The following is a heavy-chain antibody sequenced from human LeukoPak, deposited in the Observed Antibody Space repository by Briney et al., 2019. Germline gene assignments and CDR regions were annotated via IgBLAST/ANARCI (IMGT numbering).Heavy chain of an antibody. Sequence: SETLSLTCTVSGGSISSYYWSWIRQPPGKGLEWIGYIYYSGSTNYNPSLKSRVTISVDTSKNQFSLKLSSVTAADTAVYYCARGRGYFQHWGQGTLVTVSS. D-gene: IGHD3-10*01. CDR1: GGSISSYY. CDR2: IYYSGST. V-gene: IGHV4-59*12. CDR3: ARGRGYFQH. J-gene: IGHJ1*01.